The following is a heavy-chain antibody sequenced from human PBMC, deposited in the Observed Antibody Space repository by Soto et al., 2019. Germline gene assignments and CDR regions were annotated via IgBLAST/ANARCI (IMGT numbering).Heavy chain of an antibody. J-gene: IGHJ4*02. CDR1: GYAFSGYY. D-gene: IGHD5-12*01. CDR3: ARANSGDDDEFDY. Sequence: GASVKVSCKASGYAFSGYYIHWVRQAPGQVLEWMGWVNPNSGDTDYAQKFQGRVTMTRDTSITSAYLDLTRLRSDDTATYFCARANSGDDDEFDYWGQGTPVTVSS. V-gene: IGHV1-2*02. CDR2: VNPNSGDT.